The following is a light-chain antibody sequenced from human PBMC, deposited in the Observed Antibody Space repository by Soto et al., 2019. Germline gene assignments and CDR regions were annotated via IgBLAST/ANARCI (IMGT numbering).Light chain of an antibody. CDR2: KAS. J-gene: IGKJ4*01. Sequence: DIQMTQSPSTLSASVGDRVTITCRASQSISSRLAWYQQKPGKAPKLLIYKASSLESGVPSRFSGSGSGTEFTLTISSLHPDDFATYYCQQYNSYPLTVGGGTKVEIK. CDR3: QQYNSYPLT. CDR1: QSISSR. V-gene: IGKV1-5*03.